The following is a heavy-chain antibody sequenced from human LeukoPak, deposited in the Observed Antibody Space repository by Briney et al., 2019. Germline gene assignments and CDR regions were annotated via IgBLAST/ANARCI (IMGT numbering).Heavy chain of an antibody. CDR2: INHSGST. CDR3: ARGDRGYDILTGYYRRPGSYGMDV. D-gene: IGHD3-9*01. CDR1: GGSFSGYY. J-gene: IGHJ6*04. Sequence: SETLSLTCAVYGGSFSGYYWSWIRQPPGKGLEWIGEINHSGSTNYNPSLKSRVTISVDTSKNQFSLKLSSVTAADTAVYYCARGDRGYDILTGYYRRPGSYGMDVWGKGTTVTVS. V-gene: IGHV4-34*01.